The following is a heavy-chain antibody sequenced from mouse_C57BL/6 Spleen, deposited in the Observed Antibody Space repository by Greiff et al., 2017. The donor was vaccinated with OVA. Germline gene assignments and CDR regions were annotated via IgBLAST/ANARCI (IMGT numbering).Heavy chain of an antibody. J-gene: IGHJ2*01. CDR2: INPGSGGT. CDR3: ARGDYGSRVNYFDY. V-gene: IGHV1-54*01. CDR1: GYAFTNYL. D-gene: IGHD1-1*01. Sequence: QVQLQQSGAELVRPGTSVKVSCKASGYAFTNYLIEWVKQRPGQGLEWIGVINPGSGGTNYNEKFKGKATLTADKSSSTAYMQLSSLTSEDSAVYFCARGDYGSRVNYFDYWGQGTTLTVSS.